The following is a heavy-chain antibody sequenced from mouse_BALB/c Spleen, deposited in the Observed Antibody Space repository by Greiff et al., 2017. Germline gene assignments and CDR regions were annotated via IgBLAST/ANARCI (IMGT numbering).Heavy chain of an antibody. CDR2: ISSGGST. D-gene: IGHD3-1*01. J-gene: IGHJ2*01. CDR1: GFTFSSYA. Sequence: EVKLMESGGGLVKPGGSLKLSCAASGFTFSSYAMSWVRQTPEKRLEWVASISSGGSTYYPDSVKGRFTISRDNARNILYLQMRSLRSEDTAMYYCARGSGVDYWGQGTTLTVSS. V-gene: IGHV5-6-5*01. CDR3: ARGSGVDY.